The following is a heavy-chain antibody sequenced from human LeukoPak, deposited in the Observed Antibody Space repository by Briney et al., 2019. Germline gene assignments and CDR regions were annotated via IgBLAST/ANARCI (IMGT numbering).Heavy chain of an antibody. CDR1: GFTFSSYG. CDR2: ISYDGSNK. Sequence: PGGSLRLSCAASGFTFSSYGMHWVRQAPGKGLEWVAVISYDGSNKYYADSVKGRFPISRDNSKNTLYLQMNSLRAEDTAVYYCAKDRRTTVTTSYLDYWGQGTLVTVSS. D-gene: IGHD4-11*01. CDR3: AKDRRTTVTTSYLDY. J-gene: IGHJ4*02. V-gene: IGHV3-30*18.